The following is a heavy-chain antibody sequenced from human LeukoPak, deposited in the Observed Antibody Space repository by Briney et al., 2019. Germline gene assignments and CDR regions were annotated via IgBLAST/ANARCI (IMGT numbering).Heavy chain of an antibody. CDR2: IYSGGST. CDR1: GFTVSSNY. J-gene: IGHJ4*02. V-gene: IGHV3-66*01. D-gene: IGHD6-13*01. CDR3: LGRPPRIAAAGIGLDY. Sequence: GGSLRLSCAVSGFTVSSNYMSWVRQAPGKGLEWVSVIYSGGSTYYADSVKGRFTISRDNSKNTLYLQMNSLRAEDTAVYYCLGRPPRIAAAGIGLDYWGQGTLVTVSS.